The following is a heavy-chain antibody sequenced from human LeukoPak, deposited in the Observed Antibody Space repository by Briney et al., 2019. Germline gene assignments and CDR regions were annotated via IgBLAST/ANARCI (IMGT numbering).Heavy chain of an antibody. Sequence: SETLSLTCTVSGGSISSYYWSWIRQPPGKGLEWIGYIYYSGSTNYNPSLKSRVTISVDTSKNQFSLKLSSVTAADTAVYYCARERPSYDILTGYFRHDAFDIWGQGTMVTVSS. D-gene: IGHD3-9*01. V-gene: IGHV4-59*01. CDR3: ARERPSYDILTGYFRHDAFDI. CDR1: GGSISSYY. CDR2: IYYSGST. J-gene: IGHJ3*02.